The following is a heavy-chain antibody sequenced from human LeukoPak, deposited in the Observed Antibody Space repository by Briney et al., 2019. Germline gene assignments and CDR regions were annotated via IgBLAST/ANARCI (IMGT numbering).Heavy chain of an antibody. CDR3: ARDQIAAAGLFGAFDI. CDR1: GYTFTSYD. V-gene: IGHV1-8*02. D-gene: IGHD6-13*01. J-gene: IGHJ3*02. CDR2: MNPNSGNT. Sequence: ASVKVSCKASGYTFTSYDINWVRQATGQGLEWMGWMNPNSGNTGYAQKFQGRVTMTRDRSTSTVYMELSSLRSEDTAVYYCARDQIAAAGLFGAFDIWGQGTMVTVSS.